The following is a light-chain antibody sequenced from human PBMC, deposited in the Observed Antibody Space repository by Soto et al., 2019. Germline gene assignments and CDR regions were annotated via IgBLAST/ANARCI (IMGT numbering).Light chain of an antibody. CDR2: EVS. V-gene: IGLV2-14*01. CDR3: SSYTSSSTLVL. CDR1: SSDVGGYNY. J-gene: IGLJ2*01. Sequence: QSALTQPASVSGSPGQSITISCTGTSSDVGGYNYVSWYQQHPVKAPKLMICEVSNRPSGVSNRFSGSKSGNTASLTISGLQAEDEADYYCSSYTSSSTLVLFGGGTKLTV.